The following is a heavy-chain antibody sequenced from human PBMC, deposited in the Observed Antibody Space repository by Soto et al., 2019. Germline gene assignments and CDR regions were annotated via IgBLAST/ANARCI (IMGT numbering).Heavy chain of an antibody. D-gene: IGHD6-13*01. Sequence: PSATLSLTCAVSGGSISSSNWWSWVRQPPGKGLEWIGEFYHSGSTNYNPSLKSRVTISVDKSKNQFSLKLSSVTAADTALYYCARAGYSSSWYDGDDYWGQGTLVTVSS. CDR2: FYHSGST. CDR3: ARAGYSSSWYDGDDY. CDR1: GGSISSSNW. J-gene: IGHJ4*02. V-gene: IGHV4-4*02.